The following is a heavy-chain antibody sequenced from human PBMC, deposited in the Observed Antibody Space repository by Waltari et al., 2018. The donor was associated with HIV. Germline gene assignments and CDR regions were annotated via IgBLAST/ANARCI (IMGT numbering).Heavy chain of an antibody. CDR2: IYYSGRT. J-gene: IGHJ5*02. CDR3: ARDLVVAAAEGFDP. V-gene: IGHV4-59*01. CDR1: VGSLTSYY. Sequence: QVELQESGPGLVKPSETLSLTCTVSVGSLTSYYWSWIRQSPGLGLEWIGHIYYSGRTTYNPSLKGRVIMSLDTSKNHISLNLRSLSAADTAVYYCARDLVVAAAEGFDPWGQGILVTVSS. D-gene: IGHD2-15*01.